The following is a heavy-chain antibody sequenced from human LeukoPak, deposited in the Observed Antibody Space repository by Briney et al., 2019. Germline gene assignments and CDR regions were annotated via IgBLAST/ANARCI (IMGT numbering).Heavy chain of an antibody. J-gene: IGHJ6*03. CDR1: GGSISSYY. Sequence: SETLSLTCTLSGGSISSYYWSWIRQPAGKGLEWIGRIYTSGSTNYNPSLKSRVTMSVDTSKNQFSLKLSSVTAADTAVYYCARVVVVTQLYYYYYMDVWGKGTTVTVS. CDR2: IYTSGST. D-gene: IGHD2-21*02. CDR3: ARVVVVTQLYYYYYMDV. V-gene: IGHV4-4*07.